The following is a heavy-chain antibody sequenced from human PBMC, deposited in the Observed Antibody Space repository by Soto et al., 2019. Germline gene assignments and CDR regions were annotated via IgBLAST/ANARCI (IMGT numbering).Heavy chain of an antibody. CDR3: ARGYSIAAASFDY. Sequence: GESLKISCAASGFTFSSYWMSWVRQAPGKGLEWVANIKQDGSEKYYVDSVKGRFTISRDNAKNSLYLQMNSLRAEDTAVYYCARGYSIAAASFDYWGQGTLVTVSS. D-gene: IGHD6-13*01. CDR2: IKQDGSEK. V-gene: IGHV3-7*01. J-gene: IGHJ4*02. CDR1: GFTFSSYW.